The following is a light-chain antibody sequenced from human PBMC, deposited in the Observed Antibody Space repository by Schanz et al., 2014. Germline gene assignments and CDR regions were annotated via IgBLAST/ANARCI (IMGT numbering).Light chain of an antibody. J-gene: IGLJ2*01. CDR2: EGS. V-gene: IGLV2-23*01. CDR3: CSYADGSTLI. CDR1: SSDVGSYNL. Sequence: QSALTQPASVSGSPGQSITISCTGTSSDVGSYNLVSWYQQHPGKAPKLMIYEGSKRPSGVSNRFSASKSGYTASLTISGLQAEDEADYYCCSYADGSTLIFGGGTKVTVL.